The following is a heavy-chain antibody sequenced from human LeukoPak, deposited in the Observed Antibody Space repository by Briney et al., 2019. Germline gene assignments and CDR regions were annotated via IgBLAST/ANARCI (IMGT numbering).Heavy chain of an antibody. J-gene: IGHJ5*02. V-gene: IGHV4-34*01. Sequence: SETLSLTCAVYGGSLSGYYWGWIRQPPGKGLEWIGEINHSGSTNYNPSLKSRVTISVDTSKNQFSLKLSSVTAADTAVYYCARRRSAKRFDPWGQGTLVTVSS. CDR1: GGSLSGYY. CDR2: INHSGST. CDR3: ARRRSAKRFDP.